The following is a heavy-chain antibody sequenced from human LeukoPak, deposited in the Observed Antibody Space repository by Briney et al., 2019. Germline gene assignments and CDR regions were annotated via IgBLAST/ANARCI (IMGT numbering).Heavy chain of an antibody. V-gene: IGHV4-34*01. CDR1: GGSFSGYY. D-gene: IGHD2-15*01. J-gene: IGHJ4*02. CDR2: INHSGST. CDR3: AAMGYCSGGSCFDY. Sequence: KPSETLSLTCAVYGGSFSGYYWSWIRQPPGKGLEWIGEINHSGSTNYNPSLKSRVTISVDTSKNQFSLKLSSVTAADTAVYYCAAMGYCSGGSCFDYWGQGTLVTVSS.